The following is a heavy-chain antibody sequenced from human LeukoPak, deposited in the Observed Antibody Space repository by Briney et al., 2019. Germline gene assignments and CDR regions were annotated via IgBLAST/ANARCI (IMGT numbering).Heavy chain of an antibody. CDR3: ARVSAPYGSGSFDY. Sequence: HPGGSLRLSCAASGFTLSSYAMHWVRQAPGKGLEGVAVISYDGSNKYYADSVKGRFTISRDNSKNTLYLQMNSLRAEDTAVYYCARVSAPYGSGSFDYWGQGTLVTVSS. CDR1: GFTLSSYA. D-gene: IGHD3-10*01. J-gene: IGHJ4*02. CDR2: ISYDGSNK. V-gene: IGHV3-30-3*01.